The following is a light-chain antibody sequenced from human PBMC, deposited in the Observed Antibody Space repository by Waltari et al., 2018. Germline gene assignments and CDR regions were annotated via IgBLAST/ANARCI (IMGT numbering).Light chain of an antibody. J-gene: IGKJ4*01. CDR3: QQYGISPLT. Sequence: EIVLTQSPGTLSLSPGERATLSCRASQSVSSGYLAWYQQEPGQAPRLLIYAASSRATGIPDRFSGSGSGTDFTLTISRLEPEDFAVYYCQQYGISPLTFGGGTKVEIK. CDR2: AAS. V-gene: IGKV3-20*01. CDR1: QSVSSGY.